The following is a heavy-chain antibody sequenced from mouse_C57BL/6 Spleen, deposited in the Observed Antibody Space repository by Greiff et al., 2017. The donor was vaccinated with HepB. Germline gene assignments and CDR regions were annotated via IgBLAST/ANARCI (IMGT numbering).Heavy chain of an antibody. V-gene: IGHV5-4*01. D-gene: IGHD4-1*01. CDR2: ISDGGSYT. CDR1: GFTFSSYA. Sequence: EVKLLESGGGLVKPGGSLKLSCAASGFTFSSYAMSWVRQTPEKRLEWVATISDGGSYTYYTDNVKGRYTISRDNAKNNLYLQLSHLKSEDTAMYYCARELGELVGYLDYWGQGTTLTVSS. J-gene: IGHJ2*01. CDR3: ARELGELVGYLDY.